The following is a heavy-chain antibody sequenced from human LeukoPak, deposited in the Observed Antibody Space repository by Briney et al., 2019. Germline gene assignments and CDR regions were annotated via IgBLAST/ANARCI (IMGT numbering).Heavy chain of an antibody. D-gene: IGHD2-8*02. J-gene: IGHJ5*02. CDR1: GFTFSSYA. CDR3: ARSTAEENGFDP. V-gene: IGHV3-30-3*01. Sequence: GGSLRLSCAASGFTFSSYAMSWVRQAPGKGLEWVAVISYDGSNKYYADSVKGRFTISRDNSKNTLYLQMNSLRAEDTAVYYCARSTAEENGFDPWGQGTLVTVSS. CDR2: ISYDGSNK.